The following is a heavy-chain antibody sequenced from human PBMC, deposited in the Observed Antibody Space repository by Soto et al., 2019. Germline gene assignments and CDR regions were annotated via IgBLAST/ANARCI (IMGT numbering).Heavy chain of an antibody. CDR3: VRGDTYYSEWYFQY. V-gene: IGHV1-18*01. CDR1: DFTFKGYY. Sequence: QIPLVQSGAEVKKPGASVKVSCKTSDFTFKGYYIYWVRQAPGQGLELMGWISTYNGITQYTESLQDRVTMTIETSASTAHLELRSLTSEDTAVYFCVRGDTYYSEWYFQYWGQGTLVIVSS. D-gene: IGHD2-21*01. J-gene: IGHJ4*02. CDR2: ISTYNGIT.